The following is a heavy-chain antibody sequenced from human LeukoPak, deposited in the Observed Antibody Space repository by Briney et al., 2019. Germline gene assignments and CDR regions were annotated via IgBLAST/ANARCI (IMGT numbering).Heavy chain of an antibody. CDR3: ARGPGYSYGSGFDY. V-gene: IGHV3-23*01. D-gene: IGHD5-18*01. Sequence: GGSLRLSCAASGFTFNNYAMNWVRQAPGKGLEWVSGITINGGRTYYADSVKGRFTISRDNSKNTLYLQMNSLRAEDTAVYYCARGPGYSYGSGFDYWGQGTLVTVSS. J-gene: IGHJ4*02. CDR1: GFTFNNYA. CDR2: ITINGGRT.